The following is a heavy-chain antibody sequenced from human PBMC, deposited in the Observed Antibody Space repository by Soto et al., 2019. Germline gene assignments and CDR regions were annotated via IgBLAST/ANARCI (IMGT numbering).Heavy chain of an antibody. D-gene: IGHD1-26*01. CDR2: IFYTGNT. CDR1: GGSITSSGSS. CDR3: ARHGMGAAGWFDP. V-gene: IGHV4-39*01. J-gene: IGHJ5*02. Sequence: SETLSLNCTVSGGSITSSGSSWAWLRQTPGKGLEGIGSIFYTGNTYYNPSLWSRVTISADTSKNQFSLKMTSVTAADTAVYYCARHGMGAAGWFDPWGQGTLVTVSS.